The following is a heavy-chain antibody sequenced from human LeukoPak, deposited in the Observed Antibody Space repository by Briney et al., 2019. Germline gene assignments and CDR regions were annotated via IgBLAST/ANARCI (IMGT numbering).Heavy chain of an antibody. Sequence: SETLSLTCTVSGGSISSYHWSWIRQPPGKGLEWIGYIYYSGSTNYNPSLKSRVTISVDTSKNQFSLKLSSVTAADTAVYYCARDPGSIVGATRGWFDPWGQGTLVTVSS. D-gene: IGHD1-26*01. CDR3: ARDPGSIVGATRGWFDP. J-gene: IGHJ5*02. CDR1: GGSISSYH. V-gene: IGHV4-59*01. CDR2: IYYSGST.